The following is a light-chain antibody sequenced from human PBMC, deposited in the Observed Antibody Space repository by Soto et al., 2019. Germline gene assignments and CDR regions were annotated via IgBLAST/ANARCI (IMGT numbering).Light chain of an antibody. Sequence: DIQMTQSPSTLSVSVGDRVTITCRASESINGWLAWYQQKTGRAPRILIYDAFKLERGVPSRLSVSGSWALYTLSLSILQPEDFATYYCQHYSSYPLNFVGGTKVE. CDR3: QHYSSYPLN. CDR1: ESINGW. CDR2: DAF. J-gene: IGKJ4*01. V-gene: IGKV1-5*01.